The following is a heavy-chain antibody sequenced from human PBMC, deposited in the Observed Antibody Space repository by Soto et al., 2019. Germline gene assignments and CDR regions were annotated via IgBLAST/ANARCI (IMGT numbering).Heavy chain of an antibody. Sequence: VQLVESGGGVVQPGRSLRLSCAASGFTFSSYGMHWVRQAPGKGLEWVSYISSSSSYTNYADSVKGRFTISRDNAKNSLYLQMNSLRAEDTAVYYCARSEGARDAFDIWGQGTMVTVSS. V-gene: IGHV3-21*05. CDR1: GFTFSSYG. CDR2: ISSSSSYT. CDR3: ARSEGARDAFDI. D-gene: IGHD1-26*01. J-gene: IGHJ3*02.